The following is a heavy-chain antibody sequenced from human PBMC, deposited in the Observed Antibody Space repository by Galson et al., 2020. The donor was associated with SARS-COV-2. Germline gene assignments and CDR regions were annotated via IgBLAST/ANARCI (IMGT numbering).Heavy chain of an antibody. CDR3: AHWIRLTPAMSYYFDF. Sequence: SGPTLVKPTQTLTLTCTFSGFSLTTSGVGVGWIRQPPGKALEWLAVIYWNDNKRYRPSLKSRLTITKDTSKNQVVLTMTNMDPVDTATYYCAHWIRLTPAMSYYFDFWGQGTLVTLSS. V-gene: IGHV2-5*01. J-gene: IGHJ4*02. CDR1: GFSLTTSGVG. D-gene: IGHD5-12*01. CDR2: IYWNDNK.